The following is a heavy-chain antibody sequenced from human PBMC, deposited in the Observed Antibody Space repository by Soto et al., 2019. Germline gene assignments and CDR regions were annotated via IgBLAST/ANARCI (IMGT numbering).Heavy chain of an antibody. Sequence: QVQLVQSGAEVKKPGSSVKVSCKASGGNFNNYAISWVRQAPAQGLQWMGGIIPIIDTTHYAQKLQGRVTISADRGRTTVYMELTGLTSDDSATYFCARAPRDRDAFRLWGQGTVVTVSS. CDR1: GGNFNNYA. CDR2: IIPIIDTT. CDR3: ARAPRDRDAFRL. J-gene: IGHJ3*01. V-gene: IGHV1-69*06. D-gene: IGHD2-21*01.